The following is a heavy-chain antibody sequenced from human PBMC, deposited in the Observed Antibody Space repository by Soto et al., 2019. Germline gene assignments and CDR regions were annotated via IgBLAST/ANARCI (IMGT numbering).Heavy chain of an antibody. V-gene: IGHV1-69*13. D-gene: IGHD6-19*01. CDR2: IIPIFGTA. CDR1: GGTFSSHA. Sequence: SVKVSCKASGGTFSSHAISWVRQAPLQGLEWMGGIIPIFGTANYAQKFQGRVTITADESTSTAYMELSSLRSEDTAVYYCARVGIAVATFDPWGQGTLVTVSS. J-gene: IGHJ5*02. CDR3: ARVGIAVATFDP.